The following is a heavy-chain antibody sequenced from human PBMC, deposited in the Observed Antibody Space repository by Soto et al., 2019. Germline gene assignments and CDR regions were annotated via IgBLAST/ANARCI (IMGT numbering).Heavy chain of an antibody. V-gene: IGHV2-26*01. Sequence: QVTLTESGPVLVKPTETLTLTCTVSGFSLSNPKLGVSWLRQPPGKALEWLAHILSNDEKSYKTSLRNRLTTSKYTSTSQVVLTLTTMDPVDTAPYLCPRVSQSAYALDSWGRGTLVTVSS. CDR3: PRVSQSAYALDS. D-gene: IGHD4-17*01. CDR2: ILSNDEK. J-gene: IGHJ4*02. CDR1: GFSLSNPKLG.